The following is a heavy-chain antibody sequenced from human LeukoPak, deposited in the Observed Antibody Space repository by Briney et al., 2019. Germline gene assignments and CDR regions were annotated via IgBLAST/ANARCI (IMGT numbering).Heavy chain of an antibody. D-gene: IGHD3-16*01. CDR1: GFTFTNYW. V-gene: IGHV3-74*01. J-gene: IGHJ4*02. CDR3: ARETWGGLDY. CDR2: INSDGSTT. Sequence: GGSLRLSCAASGFTFTNYWMHWVRQAPGEGLMWLSRINSDGSTTSYAGSVKGRFTISRDSAKNTLYLQLNTLRAEDTAVYYCARETWGGLDYWGQGTLVSVSS.